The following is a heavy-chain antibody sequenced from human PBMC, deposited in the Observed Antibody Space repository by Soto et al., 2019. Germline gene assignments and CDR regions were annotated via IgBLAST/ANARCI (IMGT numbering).Heavy chain of an antibody. J-gene: IGHJ4*02. CDR3: ATYVGSCVGGCY. D-gene: IGHD2-15*01. V-gene: IGHV3-7*01. Sequence: EVQLVESGGGLVQPGGSLRLSCAASGFTFSSFWMSWVRQAPGKGLEWVANIKPDGSEKYYVDSVKGRFTISRDNAKNSLYLQMNSLRADDTAVYYCATYVGSCVGGCYWGQGTLVTVSS. CDR1: GFTFSSFW. CDR2: IKPDGSEK.